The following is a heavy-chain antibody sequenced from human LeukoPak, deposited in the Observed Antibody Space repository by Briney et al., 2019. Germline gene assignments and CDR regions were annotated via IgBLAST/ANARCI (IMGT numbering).Heavy chain of an antibody. V-gene: IGHV3-30*04. J-gene: IGHJ4*02. Sequence: PGRSLRLSCAASGFTFSSYAMHWVRQAPGKGLEWVAVISYDGSNKYYADPVKGRFTISRDNSKNTLYLQMNSLRAEDTAVYYCARELSGSGSLSFDYWGQGTLVTVSS. D-gene: IGHD3-10*01. CDR2: ISYDGSNK. CDR1: GFTFSSYA. CDR3: ARELSGSGSLSFDY.